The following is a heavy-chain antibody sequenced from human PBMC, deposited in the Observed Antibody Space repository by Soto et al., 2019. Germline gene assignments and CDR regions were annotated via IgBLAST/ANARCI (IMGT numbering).Heavy chain of an antibody. CDR3: AKGQNSGTYRFYFDY. V-gene: IGHV3-23*01. D-gene: IGHD1-26*01. Sequence: GGSLSLSCAASGITLSSYAMSWVRQAPGKGPEWVSGISASGGSTSYADSVKGRFTISRDNSKNTLYLQMSSLRADDTAVYHCAKGQNSGTYRFYFDYWGQGALVTVSS. J-gene: IGHJ4*02. CDR2: ISASGGST. CDR1: GITLSSYA.